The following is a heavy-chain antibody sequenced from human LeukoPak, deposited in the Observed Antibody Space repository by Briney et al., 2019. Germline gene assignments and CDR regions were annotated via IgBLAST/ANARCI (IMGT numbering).Heavy chain of an antibody. CDR3: ANSGIAVAGTDY. Sequence: AGGSLRLSCAASGFTFSSYGMHWVRQAPGKGLEWVAVISYDGSNKYYADSVKGRFTISRDNSKNTLYLQMNSLRAEDTAVYYCANSGIAVAGTDYWGQGTLVTVSS. CDR2: ISYDGSNK. J-gene: IGHJ4*02. CDR1: GFTFSSYG. D-gene: IGHD6-19*01. V-gene: IGHV3-30*18.